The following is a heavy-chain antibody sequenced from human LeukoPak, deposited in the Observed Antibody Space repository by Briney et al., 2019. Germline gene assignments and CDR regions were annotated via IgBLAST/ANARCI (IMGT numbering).Heavy chain of an antibody. CDR2: INHSGST. D-gene: IGHD3-10*01. J-gene: IGHJ4*02. CDR3: ATTMVRGVIIY. Sequence: PSETLSLTCAVYGVSFSGYYWSWIRQPLGKGLEWIGEINHSGSTNYNPSLKSRVTISVDTSKNQFSLKLSSVTAADTAVYYCATTMVRGVIIYWGQGTLVTVSS. CDR1: GVSFSGYY. V-gene: IGHV4-34*01.